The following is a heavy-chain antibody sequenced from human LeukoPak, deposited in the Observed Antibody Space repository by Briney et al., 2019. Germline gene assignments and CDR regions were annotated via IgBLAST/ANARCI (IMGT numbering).Heavy chain of an antibody. Sequence: GGSLRLSCAASGFTFSSYWMSWVRQAPGKGLERVANIKQDGSEKYYVDSVKGRFTISRDNAKNSLYLQMNSLRAEDTAVYYCARIYSSSSGYFDYWGQGTLVTVSS. J-gene: IGHJ4*02. CDR2: IKQDGSEK. CDR3: ARIYSSSSGYFDY. CDR1: GFTFSSYW. D-gene: IGHD6-6*01. V-gene: IGHV3-7*01.